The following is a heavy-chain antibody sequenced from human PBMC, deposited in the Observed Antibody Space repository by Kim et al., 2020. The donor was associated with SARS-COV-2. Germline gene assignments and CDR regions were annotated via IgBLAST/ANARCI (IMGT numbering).Heavy chain of an antibody. Sequence: SETLSLTCTVSGGSISSSSYYWGWIRQPPGKGLEWIGSIYYSGSTYYNPSLKSRVTISVDTSKNQFSLKLSSVTAADTAVYYCARRGSSSLDYWGQGTLVTVSS. CDR1: GGSISSSSYY. CDR2: IYYSGST. J-gene: IGHJ4*02. CDR3: ARRGSSSLDY. V-gene: IGHV4-39*01. D-gene: IGHD6-6*01.